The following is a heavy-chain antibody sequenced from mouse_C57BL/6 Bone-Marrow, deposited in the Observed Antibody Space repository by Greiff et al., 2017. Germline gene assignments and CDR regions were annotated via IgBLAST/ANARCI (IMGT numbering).Heavy chain of an antibody. CDR3: TREVDYCGSSEAY. D-gene: IGHD1-3*01. V-gene: IGHV5-9-1*02. CDR2: ISSGGDYI. Sequence: EVKLVESGEGLVKPGGSLKLSCAASGFTFSSYAMSWVRQTPEKRLEWVAYISSGGDYIYYADTVKGRFTISRENARNTLYLQISSLKSEDTAMYYCTREVDYCGSSEAYWGQGTLVTVSA. CDR1: GFTFSSYA. J-gene: IGHJ3*01.